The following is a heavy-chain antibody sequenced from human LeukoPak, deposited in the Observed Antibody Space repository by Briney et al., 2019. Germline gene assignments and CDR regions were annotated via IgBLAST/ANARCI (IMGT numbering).Heavy chain of an antibody. CDR2: INGGGTRS. Sequence: PGGSLRLSCAASGFTFSSSVMSWVRQAPGKGLEWVSTINGGGTRSYYAVSVNGRFIISRDNSMNTLYLQMNGPRAEDTAVYYCARDQGGYSTDFDFWGQGTLVTVSS. CDR1: GFTFSSSV. V-gene: IGHV3-23*01. J-gene: IGHJ4*02. CDR3: ARDQGGYSTDFDF. D-gene: IGHD5-12*01.